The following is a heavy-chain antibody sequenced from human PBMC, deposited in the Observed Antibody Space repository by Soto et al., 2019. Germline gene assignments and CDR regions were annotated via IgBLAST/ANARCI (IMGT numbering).Heavy chain of an antibody. V-gene: IGHV3-30-3*01. CDR2: ISYDGSNK. Sequence: QVQLVEPGGGVVQPGRSLRLSCAASGFTFSSYAMHWVRQAPGKGLEWVAVISYDGSNKYYAGSVKGRFTISRDNSKNTLYLQMNSLRAEDTAVYYCARDRLRYNWIDFPYYTYGMDVWGQGTTVTVSS. CDR1: GFTFSSYA. D-gene: IGHD1-1*01. J-gene: IGHJ6*02. CDR3: ARDRLRYNWIDFPYYTYGMDV.